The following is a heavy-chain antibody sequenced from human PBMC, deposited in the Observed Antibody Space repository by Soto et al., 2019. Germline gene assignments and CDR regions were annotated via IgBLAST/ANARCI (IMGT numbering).Heavy chain of an antibody. D-gene: IGHD3-10*01. CDR2: IYYSGST. J-gene: IGHJ4*02. CDR3: ARGFSTREEVRGVISPFY. V-gene: IGHV4-59*01. CDR1: GGSISSYY. Sequence: SETLSLTCTVSGGSISSYYGRWIRQPPGKGLEWIGYIYYSGSTNYNPSLKSRVTISVDTSKNQFSLKLSSVTAADTAVYYCARGFSTREEVRGVISPFYWGQGTLVTVSS.